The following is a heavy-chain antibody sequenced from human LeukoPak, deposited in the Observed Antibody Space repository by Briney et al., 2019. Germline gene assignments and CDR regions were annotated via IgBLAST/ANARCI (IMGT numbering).Heavy chain of an antibody. J-gene: IGHJ4*02. CDR3: ARGMGAAGKGNLVVDY. CDR2: IYTSGST. V-gene: IGHV4-4*07. CDR1: GGSISSYY. D-gene: IGHD6-13*01. Sequence: SETLSLTCTVSGGSISSYYWSWIRQPAGKGLEWIGRIYTSGSTNYNPSLKSRVTMSVDTSKNQFSLKLSSVTAADTAVYYCARGMGAAGKGNLVVDYWGQGTLVTVSS.